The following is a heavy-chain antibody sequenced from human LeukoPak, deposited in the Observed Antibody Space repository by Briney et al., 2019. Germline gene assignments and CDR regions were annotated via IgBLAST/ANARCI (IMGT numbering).Heavy chain of an antibody. CDR1: GFLFSSYS. V-gene: IGHV3-30*02. CDR3: AKSERGDYHDAFDI. CDR2: IRYDGSNK. J-gene: IGHJ3*02. D-gene: IGHD3-16*01. Sequence: GGSLRLSCAASGFLFSSYSMHWVRQAPGKGLEWVSFIRYDGSNKYYADSVKGRFTISRDNSKNTLYLQMNSLRGEDTAVHYCAKSERGDYHDAFDIWGQGTMVTVSS.